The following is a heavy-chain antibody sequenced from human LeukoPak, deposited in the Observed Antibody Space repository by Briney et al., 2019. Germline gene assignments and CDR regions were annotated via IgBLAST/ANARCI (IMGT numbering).Heavy chain of an antibody. CDR3: AKQQGSGWAFDI. CDR2: IGGSGGTT. V-gene: IGHV3-23*01. CDR1: GFTFSTYA. J-gene: IGHJ3*02. D-gene: IGHD6-19*01. Sequence: GGSLRLSCAASGFTFSTYAMSWIRQAPGKGLEWIAAIGGSGGTTYYADSVKGRFTISRDNSKNTLFLQMNSLRAEDTAVYYCAKQQGSGWAFDIWGQGTMVTVSS.